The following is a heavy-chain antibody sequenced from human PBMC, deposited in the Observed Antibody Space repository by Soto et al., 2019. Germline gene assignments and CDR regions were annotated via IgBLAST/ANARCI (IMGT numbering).Heavy chain of an antibody. CDR1: GFTFSTYG. CDR2: IWPDGSNK. Sequence: GGSLRLSCAASGFTFSTYGMHWVRQAPGKGLEWVALIWPDGSNKYYADSLKGRFTISRDNSKKTLYLQMNSLRAEDTAVYYCVRVFDTYYFDLWGQGHMVTVSS. V-gene: IGHV3-33*01. D-gene: IGHD3-9*01. J-gene: IGHJ4*02. CDR3: VRVFDTYYFDL.